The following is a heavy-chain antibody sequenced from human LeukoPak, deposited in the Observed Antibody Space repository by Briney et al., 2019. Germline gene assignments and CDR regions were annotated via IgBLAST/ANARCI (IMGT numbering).Heavy chain of an antibody. D-gene: IGHD3-22*01. J-gene: IGHJ4*02. CDR1: GFTFSSYA. V-gene: IGHV3-23*01. Sequence: GGSLRLSCAASGFTFSSYAMSWVRQAPGKGLEWVSAISGSGGSTYYADSVKGRFTISRDNSKNTLYLQMNSLRAEDTAIYYCAKAGNYYDSSGYFDYWGQGTLVTVPS. CDR2: ISGSGGST. CDR3: AKAGNYYDSSGYFDY.